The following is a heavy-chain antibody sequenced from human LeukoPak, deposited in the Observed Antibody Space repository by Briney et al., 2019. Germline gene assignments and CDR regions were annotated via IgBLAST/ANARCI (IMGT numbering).Heavy chain of an antibody. Sequence: GSLILSCAASGFTVSSNYMSWVRQAPGKGLEWVSVIYSGGSTYYADSVKGRFTISRDNSKNTLYLQMNSLRAEDTAVYYCARETTVTTAFDYWGQGTLVTVSS. CDR2: IYSGGST. V-gene: IGHV3-53*01. CDR3: ARETTVTTAFDY. J-gene: IGHJ4*02. CDR1: GFTVSSNY. D-gene: IGHD4-17*01.